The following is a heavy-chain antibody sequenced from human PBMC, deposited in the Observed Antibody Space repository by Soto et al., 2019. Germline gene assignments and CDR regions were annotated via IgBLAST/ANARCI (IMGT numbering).Heavy chain of an antibody. V-gene: IGHV4-39*01. CDR3: AGHVHRITLSPA. CDR1: GGSISSSSYY. D-gene: IGHD3-3*01. Sequence: QLQLQESGPGLVKPSETLSLTCTVSGGSISSSSYYWGWIRQPPGKGVEWIGRIYYSGSTYYNPSLQVRVTISGDASTRQCALRLSSVTAADTAVYFCAGHVHRITLSPAWGQGTLVTVSS. J-gene: IGHJ4*02. CDR2: IYYSGST.